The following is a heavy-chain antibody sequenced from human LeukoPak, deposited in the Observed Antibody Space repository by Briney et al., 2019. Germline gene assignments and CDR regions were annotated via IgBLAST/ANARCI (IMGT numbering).Heavy chain of an antibody. CDR1: GGSINNYY. J-gene: IGHJ4*02. CDR2: IHPSGST. D-gene: IGHD6-19*01. CDR3: ARDGGSGWYDY. Sequence: PSETLSLTCTVSGGSINNYYWSWIRQPAGKGLEWIGRIHPSGSTNYNPSLKSRLTVSLDTSKNQFSLKLTSMTAADTAVYYCARDGGSGWYDYWGQGTLVTVSS. V-gene: IGHV4-4*07.